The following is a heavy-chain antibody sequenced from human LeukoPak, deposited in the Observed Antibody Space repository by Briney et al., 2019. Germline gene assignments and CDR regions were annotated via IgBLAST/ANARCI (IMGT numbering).Heavy chain of an antibody. CDR1: GGSISSYY. CDR3: ARALTTQGGDAFDI. D-gene: IGHD1-14*01. J-gene: IGHJ3*02. CDR2: IYATGST. V-gene: IGHV4-4*08. Sequence: SETLSLTCTVSGGSISSYYWSWIRQPPGKGLEWIGRIYATGSTNYNPSLKSRVTISVDTSKNQFSLKLSSVTAADTAVYYCARALTTQGGDAFDIWGQGTMVTVSS.